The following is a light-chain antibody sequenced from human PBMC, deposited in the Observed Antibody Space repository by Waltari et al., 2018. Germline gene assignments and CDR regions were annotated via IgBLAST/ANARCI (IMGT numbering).Light chain of an antibody. V-gene: IGLV4-69*01. J-gene: IGLJ3*02. CDR3: QTGGHGTWV. CDR2: VNSDGSH. CDR1: SGHSSNI. Sequence: QLVLTQSPSASASLGASVELTCTLDSGHSSNIIAWLQQRPEKGPRYLMKVNSDGSHTKGDEVPDRFSGSSSGAERYLTISNVQSEDEADYYCQTGGHGTWVFGGGTTLTVL.